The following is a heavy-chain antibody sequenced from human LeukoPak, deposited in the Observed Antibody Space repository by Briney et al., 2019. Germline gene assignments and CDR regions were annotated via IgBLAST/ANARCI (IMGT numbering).Heavy chain of an antibody. J-gene: IGHJ4*02. V-gene: IGHV1-46*01. Sequence: ASVKVSCKASGYTFTSYYMHWVRQAPGQGLEWMGIINPSGGSTSYAQKFQGRVTMTRDTSTSTVYMELSRLRSDDTAVYYCARARYYYDSSGYYQLGYWGQGTLVTVSS. CDR3: ARARYYYDSSGYYQLGY. D-gene: IGHD3-22*01. CDR1: GYTFTSYY. CDR2: INPSGGST.